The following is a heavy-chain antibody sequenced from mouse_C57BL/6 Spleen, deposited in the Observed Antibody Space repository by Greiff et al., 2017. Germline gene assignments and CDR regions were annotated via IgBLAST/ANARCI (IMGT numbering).Heavy chain of an antibody. J-gene: IGHJ3*01. CDR2: IDPEDGDT. Sequence: EVMLQESGAELVRPGASVKLSCTASGFNIKDYYMHWVKQRPEQGLEWIGRIDPEDGDTEYAPKFQGKATMAADTSSNTAYLQLSSLTSEDTAVYYCTTDYGYGNFAYWGQGTLVTVSA. CDR3: TTDYGYGNFAY. CDR1: GFNIKDYY. V-gene: IGHV14-1*01. D-gene: IGHD2-2*01.